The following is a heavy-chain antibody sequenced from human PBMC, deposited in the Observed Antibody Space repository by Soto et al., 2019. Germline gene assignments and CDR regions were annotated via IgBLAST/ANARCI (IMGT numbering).Heavy chain of an antibody. D-gene: IGHD6-13*01. CDR1: GFTVSSNY. Sequence: PGGSLRLSCAASGFTVSSNYMSWVRQAPGKGLEWVSVIYSGGSTYYADSVKGRFTISRDNSKNTLYLQKNSLGAEDTAVYYCASPHPFGIAAAGPRDYYYYYGMDVWGQGTTVTVS. J-gene: IGHJ6*02. CDR2: IYSGGST. CDR3: ASPHPFGIAAAGPRDYYYYYGMDV. V-gene: IGHV3-53*01.